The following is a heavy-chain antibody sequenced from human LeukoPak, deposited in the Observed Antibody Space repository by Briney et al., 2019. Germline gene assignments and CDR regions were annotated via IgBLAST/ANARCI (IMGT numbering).Heavy chain of an antibody. CDR1: GFTFSSYG. D-gene: IGHD5-12*01. Sequence: PGGSLRLSCAASGFTFSSYGMHWVRQAPGKGLEWVAFIRYDGSNKYYADSVKGRFTISRDNSKNTLYLQMNSLRAEDTAVYYCAKAGGYDIRPYGMDVWGQGTTVTVSS. CDR3: AKAGGYDIRPYGMDV. CDR2: IRYDGSNK. J-gene: IGHJ6*02. V-gene: IGHV3-30*02.